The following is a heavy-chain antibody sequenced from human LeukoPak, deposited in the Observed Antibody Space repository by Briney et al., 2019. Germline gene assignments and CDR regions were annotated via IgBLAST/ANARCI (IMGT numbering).Heavy chain of an antibody. CDR2: ITGDGGST. Sequence: GGSLRLSCAASGFTFDDYAMHWVRQAPGKGLEWVSLITGDGGSTYYADSVKGRFTISRDNSKNTLYLQMNSLRAEDTAVYYCAKEPLSVTATFNYFHYWGQGTLVTVSS. CDR3: AKEPLSVTATFNYFHY. V-gene: IGHV3-43*02. D-gene: IGHD2-21*02. CDR1: GFTFDDYA. J-gene: IGHJ4*02.